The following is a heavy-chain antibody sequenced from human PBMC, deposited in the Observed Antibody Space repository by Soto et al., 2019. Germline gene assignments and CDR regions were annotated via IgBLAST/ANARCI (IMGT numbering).Heavy chain of an antibody. Sequence: QVQLVQSGAEVKKPGSSVKVSCKASGGTFSSYAISWVRQAPGQGLEWMGGIIPIFGTANYAQKFQVRVTITADESTSTGYMELSSLRSEDTAVYYCARDLRPGSSGQYYFDYWGQGTLVTVSS. CDR1: GGTFSSYA. J-gene: IGHJ4*02. D-gene: IGHD6-19*01. CDR3: ARDLRPGSSGQYYFDY. CDR2: IIPIFGTA. V-gene: IGHV1-69*01.